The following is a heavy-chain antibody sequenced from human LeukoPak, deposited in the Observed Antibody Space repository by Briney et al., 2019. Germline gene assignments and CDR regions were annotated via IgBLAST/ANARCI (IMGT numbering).Heavy chain of an antibody. V-gene: IGHV3-30*02. D-gene: IGHD3-10*01. CDR2: IRYDGSNK. CDR3: AKDSGSYYKSFDY. Sequence: GGSLRLSCAASGFTFSSYGMHWVRQAPGKGLEWVAFIRYDGSNKYYADSVKGRFTISRDNSKNTLYLQMNSLRAEDTAVYYCAKDSGSYYKSFDYWGQGTLVTVSS. J-gene: IGHJ4*02. CDR1: GFTFSSYG.